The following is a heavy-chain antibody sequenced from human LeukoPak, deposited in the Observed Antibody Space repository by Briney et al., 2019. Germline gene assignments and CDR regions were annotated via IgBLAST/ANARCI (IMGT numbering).Heavy chain of an antibody. J-gene: IGHJ3*02. V-gene: IGHV3-7*01. Sequence: GGSLRLSCAASGFTFSSYWMNWVRQAPGKGLEWVANIKKDGSERYYVDSVKGRFTISRDNTKKSLYLQMNTLRAEDTAVYYCARDLAGPPQEAFDIWGQGTMVTVCS. CDR1: GFTFSSYW. CDR2: IKKDGSER. CDR3: ARDLAGPPQEAFDI.